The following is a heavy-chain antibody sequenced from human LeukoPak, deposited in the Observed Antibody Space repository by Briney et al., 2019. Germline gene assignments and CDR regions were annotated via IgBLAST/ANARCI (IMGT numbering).Heavy chain of an antibody. Sequence: PSETLSLTCTVSGASISSYYWSWIRQHPGKGLEWIGYIYSSGSTNYNPSLKSRVTISVDTSKNQFSLKLSSVTAADTAVYYCARGPNSSSWSDYWGQGTLVTVSS. D-gene: IGHD6-13*01. V-gene: IGHV4-59*01. CDR2: IYSSGST. CDR3: ARGPNSSSWSDY. J-gene: IGHJ4*02. CDR1: GASISSYY.